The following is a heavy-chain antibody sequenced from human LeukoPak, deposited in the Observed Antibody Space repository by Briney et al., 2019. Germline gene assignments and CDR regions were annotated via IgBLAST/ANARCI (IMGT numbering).Heavy chain of an antibody. CDR3: ARDDYGDYIFDY. CDR1: GGSISSYY. D-gene: IGHD4-17*01. J-gene: IGHJ4*02. CDR2: IYYSGST. Sequence: PSETLSLTCTVSGGSISSYYWSWIRQPPGKGLEWIGYIYYSGSTNDNPSLKSRVTISVDTSKNQFSLKLSSVTAADTAVYYCARDDYGDYIFDYWGQGTLVTVSS. V-gene: IGHV4-59*01.